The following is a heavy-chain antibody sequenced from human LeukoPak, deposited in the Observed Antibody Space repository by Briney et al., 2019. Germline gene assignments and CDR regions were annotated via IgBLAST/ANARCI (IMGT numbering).Heavy chain of an antibody. CDR1: GFTFSSYG. CDR3: AKDRLGSGWSRSFDY. Sequence: GGSLRLSCAASGFTFSSYGMHWVRQAPGKGLEWVAVIWYDGSNKYYADSVKGRFTISRDNSKNTLYLQMNSLRAEDTAVYYCAKDRLGSGWSRSFDYWGQGTLVTVSS. CDR2: IWYDGSNK. V-gene: IGHV3-33*06. J-gene: IGHJ4*02. D-gene: IGHD6-19*01.